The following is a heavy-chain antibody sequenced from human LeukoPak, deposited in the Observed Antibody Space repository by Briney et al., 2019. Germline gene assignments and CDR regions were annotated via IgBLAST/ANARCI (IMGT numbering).Heavy chain of an antibody. CDR2: IYTSGST. CDR3: ARENSGSYKEFDY. CDR1: GGSISSYY. D-gene: IGHD1-26*01. J-gene: IGHJ4*02. V-gene: IGHV4-4*07. Sequence: PSETLSLTCTVSGGSISSYYWSWIRQPAGKGLEWIGRIYTSGSTNYNASLKSRVSMSVDTSKNQFSLKLSSVTAADTAVFYCARENSGSYKEFDYWGQGTLVTVSS.